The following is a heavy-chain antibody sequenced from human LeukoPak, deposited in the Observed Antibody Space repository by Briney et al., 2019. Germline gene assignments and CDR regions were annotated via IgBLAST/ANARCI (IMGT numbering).Heavy chain of an antibody. CDR2: ISGSGGNSGGNT. CDR3: SKEAGVAGATWNIDS. J-gene: IGHJ4*02. D-gene: IGHD1/OR15-1a*01. CDR1: GFTFSNFA. V-gene: IGHV3-23*01. Sequence: GGSLRLSCAASGFTFSNFAMGWVRQAPGKGLEWVSNISGSGGNSGGNTYYADSVKGRFTISRDNSKNTLYLQMSSLRAEDTAVYYCSKEAGVAGATWNIDSWGQGTLVTVSS.